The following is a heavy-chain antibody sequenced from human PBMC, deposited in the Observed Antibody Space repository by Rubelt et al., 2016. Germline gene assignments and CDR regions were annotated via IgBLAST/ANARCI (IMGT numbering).Heavy chain of an antibody. J-gene: IGHJ6*02. D-gene: IGHD3-16*01. CDR3: AREGDYYYGMDV. CDR2: NNPNSGGT. V-gene: IGHV1-2*06. CDR1: GYTFTGYY. Sequence: QVQLVQSGAEVKKPGASVKVSCKASGYTFTGYYMHWVRQAPGQGLEWMGRNNPNSGGTNYAQKFQGRVTRTRDTSISTAYMELSRLGSDDTAVYYCAREGDYYYGMDVWGQGTTVTVSS.